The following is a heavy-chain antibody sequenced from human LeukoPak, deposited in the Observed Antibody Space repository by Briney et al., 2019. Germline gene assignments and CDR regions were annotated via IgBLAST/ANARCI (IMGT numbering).Heavy chain of an antibody. D-gene: IGHD3-10*01. Sequence: GGSLRLSCAASGFTFSSYNMNWVRQAPGKGLEWVSSIGSSGTYIYYADSVKGRFTISRDNAKNSLYLQMDSLRAEDTALYYCARGWRYYASGNYYNILDYWGQGTLVTVSS. CDR2: IGSSGTYI. J-gene: IGHJ4*02. CDR3: ARGWRYYASGNYYNILDY. V-gene: IGHV3-21*01. CDR1: GFTFSSYN.